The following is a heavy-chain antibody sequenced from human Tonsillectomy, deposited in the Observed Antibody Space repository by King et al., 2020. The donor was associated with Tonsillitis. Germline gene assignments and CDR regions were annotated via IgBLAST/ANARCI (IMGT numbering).Heavy chain of an antibody. J-gene: IGHJ4*02. CDR2: IYSNDEK. Sequence: TLQESGPPLVKHTQTLTLTCTFSGFSLSTNEVGVGWIRQPPGKALEWLALIYSNDEKRYRPSLKSRLTITKDTSKNQVVLTMTNMDPVDTATYYCSHCIGSIDFDYWGQGTLVTVSS. CDR1: GFSLSTNEVG. V-gene: IGHV2-5*01. D-gene: IGHD2-15*01. CDR3: SHCIGSIDFDY.